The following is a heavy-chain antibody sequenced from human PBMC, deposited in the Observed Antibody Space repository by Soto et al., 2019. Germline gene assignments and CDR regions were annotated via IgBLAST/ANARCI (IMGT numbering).Heavy chain of an antibody. Sequence: SETLSLTCTVSGGSISSGGYYWSWIRQYPGKGLEWIGYIYHSGSTYYNPSLKSRVTISVDTSKNQFSLKLSSVTAADTAVYYCARGPPYSSSWYLNYWGQGTLVTVSS. V-gene: IGHV4-31*03. J-gene: IGHJ4*02. CDR1: GGSISSGGYY. CDR2: IYHSGST. CDR3: ARGPPYSSSWYLNY. D-gene: IGHD6-13*01.